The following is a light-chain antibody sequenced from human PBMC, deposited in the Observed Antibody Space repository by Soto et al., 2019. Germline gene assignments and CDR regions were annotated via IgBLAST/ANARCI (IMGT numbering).Light chain of an antibody. J-gene: IGKJ5*01. CDR3: QQYNNWPIS. CDR2: GAS. CDR1: QNILSN. Sequence: EIVMTQSPATLSVSPGERATLSCRASQNILSNLAWHQQKPGQAPRLVIYGASTRATGIPARFSGSGSGTEFTLTISSLQSEDFEIYYCQQYNNWPISFGQGTRLEIK. V-gene: IGKV3-15*01.